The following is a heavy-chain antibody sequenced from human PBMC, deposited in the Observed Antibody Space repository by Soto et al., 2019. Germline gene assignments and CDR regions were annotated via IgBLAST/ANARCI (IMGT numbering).Heavy chain of an antibody. J-gene: IGHJ5*02. CDR2: IIPIFGTA. V-gene: IGHV1-69*13. CDR1: GGTFNSYA. CDR3: AGAGPYYDFWSGSNWFDP. Sequence: SVKVSCKASGGTFNSYAISWVRQAPGQGLEWMGGIIPIFGTANYAQNFHGRVTITADESTSTAYMGLSSLRSEDTAVYYCAGAGPYYDFWSGSNWFDPWRQGTLVTVSS. D-gene: IGHD3-3*01.